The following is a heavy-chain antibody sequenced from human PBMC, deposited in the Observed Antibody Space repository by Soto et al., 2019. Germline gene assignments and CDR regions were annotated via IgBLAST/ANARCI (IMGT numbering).Heavy chain of an antibody. Sequence: VQLVQSGAEVKKPGSSVKVSCKAPGGTFSPYTINWVRQAPGQGLEWMGRIIPFHGVTNYAQKFQARVTITADKSTSTAYMELSGLRFEDTAMYYCTRDWEITVSTWSFGGFWGRGTLVTVSS. CDR3: TRDWEITVSTWSFGGF. J-gene: IGHJ4*02. CDR1: GGTFSPYT. CDR2: IIPFHGVT. V-gene: IGHV1-69*08. D-gene: IGHD3-10*01.